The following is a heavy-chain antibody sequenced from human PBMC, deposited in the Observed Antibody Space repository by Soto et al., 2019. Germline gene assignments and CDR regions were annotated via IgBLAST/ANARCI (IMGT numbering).Heavy chain of an antibody. D-gene: IGHD3-10*01. J-gene: IGHJ6*03. Sequence: EVQLVESGGGLVQPGGSLRLSCTASGFTLTNYAMNWVRQAPGKGLEWVSYISSSSAAIFYADSLKGRFTISRDNAKNSLYPQMTSLRDADPAVYYSARDQSRGRDLFYYMDVWGRGTTVTVSS. V-gene: IGHV3-48*02. CDR1: GFTLTNYA. CDR2: ISSSSAAI. CDR3: ARDQSRGRDLFYYMDV.